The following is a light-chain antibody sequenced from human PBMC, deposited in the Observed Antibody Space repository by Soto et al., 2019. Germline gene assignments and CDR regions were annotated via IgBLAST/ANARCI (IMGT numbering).Light chain of an antibody. J-gene: IGKJ4*01. V-gene: IGKV1-9*01. Sequence: IQLTHSPSSLSASVGDRVTITCLARQGISSYLAWYQQKPGKAPKLLIYAASTLQSGVPSRFSGSGSGTDFTLTISSLQPEDFASYYCQQLNSYPLTFGGGTKVEIK. CDR2: AAS. CDR1: QGISSY. CDR3: QQLNSYPLT.